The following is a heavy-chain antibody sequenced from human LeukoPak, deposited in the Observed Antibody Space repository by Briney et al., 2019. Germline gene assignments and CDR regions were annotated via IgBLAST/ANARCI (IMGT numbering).Heavy chain of an antibody. CDR2: AIDNGGFT. CDR3: AKVKGWFDP. V-gene: IGHV3-23*01. Sequence: GGSLRLSCAASGFTFSSYAITWVRQAPGKGLEWVSTAIDNGGFTYYADSVKGRFTISRDNSKNTLYLQMNSLRAEDTAVYYCAKVKGWFDPWGQGTLVTVSS. J-gene: IGHJ5*02. CDR1: GFTFSSYA.